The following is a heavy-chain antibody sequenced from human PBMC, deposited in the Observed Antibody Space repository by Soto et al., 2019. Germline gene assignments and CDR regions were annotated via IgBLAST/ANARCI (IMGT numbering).Heavy chain of an antibody. CDR2: IYYSGST. D-gene: IGHD1-26*01. CDR3: ARHPGSYYVHYYYYGMDV. CDR1: GGSISSYY. Sequence: PSETLSLTCTVSGGSISSYYWSWIRQPPGKGLEWIGYIYYSGSTNYNPPLKSRVTISVDTSKNQFSLKLSSVTAADTAVYYCARHPGSYYVHYYYYGMDVWGQGTTVT. J-gene: IGHJ6*02. V-gene: IGHV4-59*08.